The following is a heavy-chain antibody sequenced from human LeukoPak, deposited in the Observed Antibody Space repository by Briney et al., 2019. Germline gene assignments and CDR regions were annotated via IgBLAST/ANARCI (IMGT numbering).Heavy chain of an antibody. J-gene: IGHJ4*02. V-gene: IGHV4-39*06. D-gene: IGHD6-19*01. CDR3: ARRPWKATGWFEGDY. CDR1: GGSISRISDY. Sequence: PSETLSLTCTVSGGSISRISDYWVWIRQPPGKGLEWIGTIYFRGDTYYNPSLSSRLTISVDTSKNQFALQLTSVTAADTAMYYCARRPWKATGWFEGDYWGQGTLVTVSS. CDR2: IYFRGDT.